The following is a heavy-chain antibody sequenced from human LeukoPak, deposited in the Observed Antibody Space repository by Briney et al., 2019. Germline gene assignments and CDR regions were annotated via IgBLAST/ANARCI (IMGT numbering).Heavy chain of an antibody. CDR1: GFTFTSYS. CDR3: ARLDYGGNVVDY. D-gene: IGHD4-23*01. CDR2: ISGGGGST. V-gene: IGHV3-23*01. Sequence: GGSLRLSCAASGFTFTSYSMNWVRQAPGKGLEWVSTISGGGGSTYYADSVKGRFTISRDNSKNTLYLQMNSLRAEDTAVYYCARLDYGGNVVDYWGQGTLVTVSS. J-gene: IGHJ4*02.